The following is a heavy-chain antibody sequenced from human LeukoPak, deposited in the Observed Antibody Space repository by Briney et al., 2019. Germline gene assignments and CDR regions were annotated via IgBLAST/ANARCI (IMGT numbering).Heavy chain of an antibody. CDR1: GGTFSSYA. D-gene: IGHD1-1*01. Sequence: GASVKVSCKASGGTFSSYAISWVRQAPGQGLEWMGRIIPILGIANYAQKFQGRVTITADKSTSTAYMELSRLRSDDTAVYYCARDPGGTGAITGDDYWGQGTLVTVSS. J-gene: IGHJ4*02. V-gene: IGHV1-69*04. CDR2: IIPILGIA. CDR3: ARDPGGTGAITGDDY.